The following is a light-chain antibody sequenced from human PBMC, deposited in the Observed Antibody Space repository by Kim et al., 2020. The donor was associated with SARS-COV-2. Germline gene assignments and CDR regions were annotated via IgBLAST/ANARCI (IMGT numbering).Light chain of an antibody. CDR3: SVYSAGSLL. CDR1: DGARYNF. Sequence: VSVPPLHSTTTTCTDGARYNFASCYQQPPGNAPRLILDDVNKRPSGVSDRFSGSESGDTASLTICGLQAEDDGYYYCSVYSAGSLLFGTGTRVAVL. J-gene: IGLJ1*01. CDR2: DVN. V-gene: IGLV2-14*03.